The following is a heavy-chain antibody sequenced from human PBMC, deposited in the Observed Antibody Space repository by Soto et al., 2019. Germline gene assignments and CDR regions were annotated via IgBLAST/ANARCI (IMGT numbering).Heavy chain of an antibody. CDR2: IYYSGST. V-gene: IGHV4-39*01. Sequence: PSETLSLTCTVSSGCISSSDCFWGWIRQPPGKGLEWIGNIYYSGSTYYNPSLKSRVAMSVDTSNNQFSLKLSSVTAADTAVYYCARVLRDYPFYYYYMDVWGKGTTVTVSS. CDR1: SGCISSSDCF. CDR3: ARVLRDYPFYYYYMDV. J-gene: IGHJ6*03. D-gene: IGHD3-10*01.